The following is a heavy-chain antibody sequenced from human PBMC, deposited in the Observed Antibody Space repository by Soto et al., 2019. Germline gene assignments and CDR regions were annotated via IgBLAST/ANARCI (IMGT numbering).Heavy chain of an antibody. D-gene: IGHD2-2*01. Sequence: QVQLQESGPGLVKPSQTLSLTCTVSGGSISSGGYYWSWSRQHPGKCLEWIGYIYYSGSTYYNPSLKSRVTISVDTSKNQFSLKLSSVTAADTAVYYCARRNAVVPDYGMDVWGQGTTVTVSS. CDR1: GGSISSGGYY. J-gene: IGHJ6*02. CDR2: IYYSGST. CDR3: ARRNAVVPDYGMDV. V-gene: IGHV4-31*03.